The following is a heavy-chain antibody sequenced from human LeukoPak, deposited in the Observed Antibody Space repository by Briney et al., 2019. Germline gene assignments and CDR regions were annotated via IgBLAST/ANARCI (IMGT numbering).Heavy chain of an antibody. CDR1: GYSISSGFY. J-gene: IGHJ6*03. CDR2: IYQSGST. D-gene: IGHD6-25*01. CDR3: ARPRLRYYYYMDV. V-gene: IGHV4-38-2*01. Sequence: PSETLSLTCAVSGYSISSGFYWGWIRQPPGKGLEWIGTIYQSGSTYYNPSLKSRVATSVDTSKNQFSLTLSSVTAADTAIYYCARPRLRYYYYMDVWGKGTTVTVSS.